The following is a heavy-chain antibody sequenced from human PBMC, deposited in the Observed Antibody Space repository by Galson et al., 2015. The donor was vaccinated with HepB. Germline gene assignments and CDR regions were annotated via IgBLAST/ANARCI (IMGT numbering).Heavy chain of an antibody. D-gene: IGHD6-13*01. J-gene: IGHJ6*02. CDR3: ARQGIASAGPYGMDV. CDR2: IYPGDTDT. CDR1: GYSFSSYW. V-gene: IGHV5-51*01. Sequence: QSGAEVKKPGESLKISCKGSGYSFSSYWIGWVRQMPGEGLEWMGIIYPGDTDTRYSPSFQGQVTITADKFTSTAYLQWSGLKASDTAIYFCARQGIASAGPYGMDVWGQGTTVTVSS.